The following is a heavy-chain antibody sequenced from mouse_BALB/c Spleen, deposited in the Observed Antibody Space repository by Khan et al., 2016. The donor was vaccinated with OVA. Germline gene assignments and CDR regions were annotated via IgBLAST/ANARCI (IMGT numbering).Heavy chain of an antibody. CDR3: ARIYFGTRKALDY. CDR2: ISTKYGDG. D-gene: IGHD1-1*01. J-gene: IGHJ4*01. CDR1: GYTFTDYA. V-gene: IGHV1S137*01. Sequence: QVQLQQSGAVLVRPGLSVKISCKGSGYTFTDYAIHWVKPSHAESLAWIGVISTKYGDGSYNQKFKGKATVAVDKSYSTASMELARRTAEYSANYDCARIYFGTRKALDYRGQGTSVTVSS.